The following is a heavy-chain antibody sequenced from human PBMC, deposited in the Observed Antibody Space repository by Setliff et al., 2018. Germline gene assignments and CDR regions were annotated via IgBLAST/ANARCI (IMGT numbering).Heavy chain of an antibody. V-gene: IGHV4-38-2*01. Sequence: SETLSLTCDVSSYSISRGYYWGWIRQAPGKGLEFIGSIYHGGNIVYNPSLESRVTISADTSKNQFSLKPSSVTAADTAVYYCARTLYDYDILTGPGYYFDYWGQGTLVTVSS. CDR1: SYSISRGYY. CDR2: IYHGGNI. J-gene: IGHJ4*02. CDR3: ARTLYDYDILTGPGYYFDY. D-gene: IGHD3-9*01.